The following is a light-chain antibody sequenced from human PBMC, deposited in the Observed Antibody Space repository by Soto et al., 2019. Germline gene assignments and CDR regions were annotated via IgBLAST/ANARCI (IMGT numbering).Light chain of an antibody. CDR3: QQSYTTPWT. J-gene: IGKJ1*01. V-gene: IGKV1-39*01. CDR2: AAS. Sequence: DIQMTQSPSSLSASVGDRVTITCRASQGINTFLAWYQQKAGKAPKXXIYAASTLQSGVPSRFSGSGSGTDFTLTISSLQPEDFAAYYCQQSYTTPWTFGQGTKVDIK. CDR1: QGINTF.